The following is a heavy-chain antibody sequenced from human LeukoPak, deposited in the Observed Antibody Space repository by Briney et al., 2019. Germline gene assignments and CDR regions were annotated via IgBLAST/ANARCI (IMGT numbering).Heavy chain of an antibody. J-gene: IGHJ5*02. Sequence: GGSLRLSCAASGFTFSSYTMNWVRQAPGKGLEWISSITRSSNYIYYADSMKGRFTISRDNAKKSLYLQMNSLRAEDTAVYYCARVEHPWGQGTLVTVSS. CDR1: GFTFSSYT. V-gene: IGHV3-21*01. CDR3: ARVEHP. D-gene: IGHD1-26*01. CDR2: ITRSSNYI.